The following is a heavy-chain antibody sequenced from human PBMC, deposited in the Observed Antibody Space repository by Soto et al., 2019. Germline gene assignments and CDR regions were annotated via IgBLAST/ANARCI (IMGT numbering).Heavy chain of an antibody. Sequence: QVQLVESGGGVVQPGRSLRLSCAASGFTFSSYAMHWVRQAPGKGLEWVAVISYDGSNKYYADSVKGRFTISRDNSKNTLYLQMNSLRAEDTAVYYCARDLREGGFDYGDGIAYWGQGTLVTVSS. CDR1: GFTFSSYA. CDR3: ARDLREGGFDYGDGIAY. D-gene: IGHD4-17*01. V-gene: IGHV3-30-3*01. J-gene: IGHJ4*02. CDR2: ISYDGSNK.